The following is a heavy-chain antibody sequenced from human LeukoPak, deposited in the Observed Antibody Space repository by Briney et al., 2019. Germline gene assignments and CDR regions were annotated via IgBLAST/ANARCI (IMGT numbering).Heavy chain of an antibody. Sequence: SVTVSCKASAGTFSIYGISWVRQAPGQGLEWMARIIPIFGTTNYAQKFQGRVTITADTSTSIAYMDLRSLRSEDTAVYYCARDYYYDSSGYHPAEYFNHWGQGTLVTVSS. V-gene: IGHV1-69*06. CDR2: IIPIFGTT. CDR3: ARDYYYDSSGYHPAEYFNH. CDR1: AGTFSIYG. D-gene: IGHD3-22*01. J-gene: IGHJ1*01.